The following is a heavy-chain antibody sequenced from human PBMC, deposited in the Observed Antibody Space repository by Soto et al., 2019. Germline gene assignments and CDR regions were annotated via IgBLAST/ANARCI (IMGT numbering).Heavy chain of an antibody. D-gene: IGHD3-9*01. J-gene: IGHJ3*02. CDR2: ISSSSSYM. CDR1: GFTFSSYS. CDR3: ARSLTIRRVDAFVI. V-gene: IGHV3-21*01. Sequence: PGGSLRLSCAASGFTFSSYSMNWVRQAPGKGLEWVSSISSSSSYMYYAYSVKVRFTISRDNAKNSLYLQMNSLSAEDTAAYYCARSLTIRRVDAFVIWGQETMVAVSS.